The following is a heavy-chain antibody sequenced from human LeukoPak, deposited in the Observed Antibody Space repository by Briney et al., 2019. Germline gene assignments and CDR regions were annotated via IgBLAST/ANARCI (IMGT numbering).Heavy chain of an antibody. CDR3: AKVPKFGVLPRRYYFDY. Sequence: GGSLRLSCAASGFTFSNYAMSWVRQAPGKGLEWVSAISGSGGSTYYADPVKGRFTISRDNSKNTLYLQMNSLRAEDTAVYYCAKVPKFGVLPRRYYFDYWGQGTLVTVSS. V-gene: IGHV3-23*01. D-gene: IGHD3-3*01. CDR1: GFTFSNYA. CDR2: ISGSGGST. J-gene: IGHJ4*02.